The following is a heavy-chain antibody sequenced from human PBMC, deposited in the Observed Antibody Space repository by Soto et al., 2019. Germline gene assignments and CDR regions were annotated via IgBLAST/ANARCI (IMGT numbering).Heavy chain of an antibody. CDR3: ARDGGEWLLSYYYGMDV. CDR1: GFTFSSYE. V-gene: IGHV3-48*03. Sequence: GGSLRLSCAASGFTFSSYEMNWVRQAPGKGLEWVSYISSSGSTIYYADSVKGRFTISRDNAKNSLYLQMNSLRAEDTAVYYCARDGGEWLLSYYYGMDVWGQGTTVTVSS. J-gene: IGHJ6*02. D-gene: IGHD3-3*01. CDR2: ISSSGSTI.